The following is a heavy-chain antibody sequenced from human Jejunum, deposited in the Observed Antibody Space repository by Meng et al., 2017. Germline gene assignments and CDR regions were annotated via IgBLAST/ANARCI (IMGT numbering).Heavy chain of an antibody. CDR1: GFTFSTYS. V-gene: IGHV3-21*01. Sequence: GESLKISCAASGFTFSTYSMTWVRQAPGKGLEWVSSISPTKSYISYADSVKGRFTISRDNAKNSLYLQMNSLRADDTAVYYCARVGGPLGATDNWGQGTLVTVSS. D-gene: IGHD1-26*01. CDR3: ARVGGPLGATDN. J-gene: IGHJ4*02. CDR2: ISPTKSYI.